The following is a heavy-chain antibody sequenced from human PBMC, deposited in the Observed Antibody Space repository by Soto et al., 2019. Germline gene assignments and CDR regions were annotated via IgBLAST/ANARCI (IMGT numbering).Heavy chain of an antibody. J-gene: IGHJ4*02. Sequence: EVQVVESGGGLVQPGGSLRLSCVASGFSFSTYWMSWVRQVPGTGLEWVANIKPDGSETHYVDSVRGRFTISRVNAKTSLYLQVNSLRAEHTAVYYCAKGGHIDFCGQGTLVTVSS. D-gene: IGHD3-16*01. V-gene: IGHV3-7*03. CDR1: GFSFSTYW. CDR3: AKGGHIDF. CDR2: IKPDGSET.